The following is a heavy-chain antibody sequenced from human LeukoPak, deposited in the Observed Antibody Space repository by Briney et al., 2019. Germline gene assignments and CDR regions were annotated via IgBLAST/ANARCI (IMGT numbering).Heavy chain of an antibody. V-gene: IGHV1-2*02. Sequence: ASVKVSCKASGYTFTGYYMHWVRQAPGQGLEWMGWINPNSGGTNYAQKFQGRVTMTRDTSISTAYMELSRLRSDDTAVYYCARDSPITMVRGVYYYMDVWGKGTTVTVSS. CDR1: GYTFTGYY. CDR3: ARDSPITMVRGVYYYMDV. D-gene: IGHD3-10*01. CDR2: INPNSGGT. J-gene: IGHJ6*03.